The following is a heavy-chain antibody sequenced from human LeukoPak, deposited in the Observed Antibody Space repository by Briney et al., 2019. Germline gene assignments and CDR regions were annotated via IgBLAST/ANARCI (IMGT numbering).Heavy chain of an antibody. V-gene: IGHV1-69*13. CDR2: IIPIFGTA. CDR1: GGTFSSYA. J-gene: IGHJ4*02. CDR3: ASYYYDRGGYFDY. Sequence: SVTVSCMASGGTFSSYAISWVRQAPGQGLEWMGGIIPIFGTANYAQKFQGRVTITADESTSTAYMELSSLRSEDTAVYYCASYYYDRGGYFDYWGQGTLVTVSS. D-gene: IGHD3-22*01.